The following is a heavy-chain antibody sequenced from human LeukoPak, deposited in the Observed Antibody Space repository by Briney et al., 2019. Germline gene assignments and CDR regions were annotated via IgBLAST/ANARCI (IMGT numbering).Heavy chain of an antibody. CDR2: MNQDGSAK. Sequence: GGSLRLSCAASGFPFSSYAMTWVRQAPGKGLEWVANMNQDGSAKGYVDSVKGRFTISRDNARNSLYLQMSSLRPEDTAVYYCATYTHWVAGDVWGQGTTVTVSS. J-gene: IGHJ6*02. CDR1: GFPFSSYA. CDR3: ATYTHWVAGDV. V-gene: IGHV3-7*01. D-gene: IGHD3-16*01.